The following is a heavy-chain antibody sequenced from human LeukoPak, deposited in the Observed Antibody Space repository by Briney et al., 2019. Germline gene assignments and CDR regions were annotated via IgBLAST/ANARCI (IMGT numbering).Heavy chain of an antibody. V-gene: IGHV3-73*01. Sequence: GGSLRLSCAASGFTFSGSAMHWVRQASGKGLEWVGRIRTKTYSYATTYAASVKGRFTISRDDSKNTVYLEMNSLKTEDTAVYFCTRLNYCDDTSYYALDYWGQGTRVTVSS. CDR2: IRTKTYSYAT. J-gene: IGHJ4*02. CDR1: GFTFSGSA. D-gene: IGHD2-2*01. CDR3: TRLNYCDDTSYYALDY.